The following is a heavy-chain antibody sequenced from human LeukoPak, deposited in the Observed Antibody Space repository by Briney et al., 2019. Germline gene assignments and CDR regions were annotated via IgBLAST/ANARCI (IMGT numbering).Heavy chain of an antibody. CDR2: INHSGST. J-gene: IGHJ4*02. Sequence: SETLSLTCAVYGGSFSGYYWSWIRQPPGKGLEWIGEINHSGSTNYNPSLKSRVTISVDTSKNQFSLKLSSVTAADTAVYYCARGRDECYGSGSYYCPLDYWGQGTLVTVSS. V-gene: IGHV4-34*01. CDR1: GGSFSGYY. D-gene: IGHD3-10*01. CDR3: ARGRDECYGSGSYYCPLDY.